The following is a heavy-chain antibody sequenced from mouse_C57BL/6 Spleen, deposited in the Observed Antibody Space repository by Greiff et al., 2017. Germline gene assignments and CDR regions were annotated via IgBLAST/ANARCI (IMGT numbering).Heavy chain of an antibody. CDR1: GYTFTSYW. V-gene: IGHV1-69*01. CDR3: AAARAAWAWFAY. Sequence: QVQLQQPGAELVMPGASVKLSCKASGYTFTSYWMHWVKQRPGQGLEWIGEIDPSDSYTNYNQKFKGKSTLTVDKSSSTAYMQLSSLTSEDSAVYYCAAARAAWAWFAYWGQGTLVTVSA. D-gene: IGHD3-1*01. J-gene: IGHJ3*01. CDR2: IDPSDSYT.